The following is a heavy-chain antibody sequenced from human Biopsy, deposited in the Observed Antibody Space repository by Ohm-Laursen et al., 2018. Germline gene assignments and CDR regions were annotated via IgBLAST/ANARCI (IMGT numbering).Heavy chain of an antibody. CDR1: GYTFTGYH. J-gene: IGHJ3*01. Sequence: ASVKVSCKASGYTFTGYHVHWVRQAPGQGLEWMGWINAKTGDTNYAQKFQGRVTMTRDTSISTVYLELRRLISDDTAVYYCARDIMNRIAGLVARSDVFDVWGQGTLVTVSS. CDR2: INAKTGDT. D-gene: IGHD3-16*01. V-gene: IGHV1-2*02. CDR3: ARDIMNRIAGLVARSDVFDV.